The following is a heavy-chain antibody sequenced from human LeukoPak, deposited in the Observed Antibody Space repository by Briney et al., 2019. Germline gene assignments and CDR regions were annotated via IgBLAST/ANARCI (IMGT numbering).Heavy chain of an antibody. CDR3: ARRAVAAHFDY. CDR2: IYYSGST. CDR1: GDSISSYY. V-gene: IGHV4-59*08. D-gene: IGHD6-19*01. J-gene: IGHJ4*02. Sequence: SETLSLTCIVSGDSISSYYWSWIRQPPGKGLEWLGYIYYSGSTNYNPSLKSRVTISVDTSKNQFSLKLSSVTAADTAVYYCARRAVAAHFDYWGQGTLVTVSS.